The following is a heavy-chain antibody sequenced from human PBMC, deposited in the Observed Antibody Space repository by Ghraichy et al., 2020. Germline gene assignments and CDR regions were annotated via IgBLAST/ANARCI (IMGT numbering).Heavy chain of an antibody. J-gene: IGHJ6*02. D-gene: IGHD6-6*01. V-gene: IGHV4-34*01. CDR3: ARGPFAARHYYYYGMDV. CDR2: INHSGST. Sequence: SQTLSLTCAVYGGSFSGYYWSWIRQPPGKGLEWIGEINHSGSTNYNPSLKSRVTISVDTSKIQFSLKLSSVTAADTAVYYCARGPFAARHYYYYGMDVWGQGTTVTVSS. CDR1: GGSFSGYY.